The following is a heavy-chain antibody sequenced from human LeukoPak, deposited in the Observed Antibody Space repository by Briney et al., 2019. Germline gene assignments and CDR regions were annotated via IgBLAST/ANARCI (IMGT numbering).Heavy chain of an antibody. CDR2: IYTSGST. J-gene: IGHJ6*03. V-gene: IGHV4-4*07. Sequence: SETLSLTCTVSGGSISSYYWSWIRQPAGKGLEWIGRIYTSGSTNYNPSLKSRVTMSVDTSKNQFSLKLSSVTAADTAVYYCARTVVGATSLGYYYYMDVWGKGTTVTVSS. CDR3: ARTVVGATSLGYYYYMDV. D-gene: IGHD1-26*01. CDR1: GGSISSYY.